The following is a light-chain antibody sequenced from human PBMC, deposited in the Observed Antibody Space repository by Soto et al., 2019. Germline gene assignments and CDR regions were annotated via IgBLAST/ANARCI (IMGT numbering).Light chain of an antibody. V-gene: IGKV1-33*01. J-gene: IGKJ3*01. CDR2: DAS. CDR3: QQYDTIPV. CDR1: QDIRHY. Sequence: DLQLTQSPPSVSASVGDRVTITCQASQDIRHYLNWYQQKPGEAPNLVIYDASTLQGGVPSRFTGSGSGTIFTFTISRLQPEDVATYYCQQYDTIPVFGLGTKV.